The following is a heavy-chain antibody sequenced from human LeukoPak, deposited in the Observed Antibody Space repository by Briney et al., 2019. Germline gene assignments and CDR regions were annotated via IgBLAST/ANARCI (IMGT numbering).Heavy chain of an antibody. Sequence: PGGSLRLSCAASGFTFSTYWMHWVRQAPGKGLVWVSRISSDGARTTYADSVKGRFTISRDNAKNTLDLQMNSLRAEDTAVYYCAKGRSGSPGRYFDYWGQGTLVTVSS. J-gene: IGHJ4*02. D-gene: IGHD1-26*01. CDR2: ISSDGART. V-gene: IGHV3-74*01. CDR3: AKGRSGSPGRYFDY. CDR1: GFTFSTYW.